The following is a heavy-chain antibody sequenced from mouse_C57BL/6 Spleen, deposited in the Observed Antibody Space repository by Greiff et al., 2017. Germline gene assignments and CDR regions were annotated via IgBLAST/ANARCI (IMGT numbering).Heavy chain of an antibody. J-gene: IGHJ3*01. D-gene: IGHD2-5*01. V-gene: IGHV1-76*01. CDR1: GYTFTDYY. CDR2: IYPGSGNT. Sequence: VQLQQSGAELVRPGASVKLSCKASGYTFTDYYINWVKQRPGQGLEWIARIYPGSGNTYYNEKFKGKATLTAEKSSSTAYMQLSSLTSEDSAVYFCARSYYSKEGFAYWGQGTLVTVSA. CDR3: ARSYYSKEGFAY.